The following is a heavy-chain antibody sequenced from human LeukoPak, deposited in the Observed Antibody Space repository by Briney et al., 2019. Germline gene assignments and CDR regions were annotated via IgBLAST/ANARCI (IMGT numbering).Heavy chain of an antibody. V-gene: IGHV1-69*13. J-gene: IGHJ4*02. CDR3: ARSRSGARPFDY. CDR2: IIPIFGTA. D-gene: IGHD6-6*01. Sequence: ASVKVSCRASGYTFSDYYMHWVRQAPGQGLEWMGGIIPIFGTANYAQKFQGRVMITADGSTSTAYMELSSLRSEDTAVYYCARSRSGARPFDYWGQGTLVTVSS. CDR1: GYTFSDYY.